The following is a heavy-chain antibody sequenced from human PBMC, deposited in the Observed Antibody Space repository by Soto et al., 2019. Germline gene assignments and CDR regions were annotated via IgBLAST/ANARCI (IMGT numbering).Heavy chain of an antibody. V-gene: IGHV4-30-2*01. J-gene: IGHJ5*02. CDR1: GGSISSGGYS. CDR3: ARGSFGGLNWFDP. Sequence: QLQLQESGSGLVKPSQTLSLTCAVSGGSISSGGYSWSWIRQPPGKGLEWIGYIYHSGSTYSNPSLESRVTISVDRSKNQFSLKLSSVTAADTAVYYCARGSFGGLNWFDPWGQGTLVTVSS. D-gene: IGHD3-10*01. CDR2: IYHSGST.